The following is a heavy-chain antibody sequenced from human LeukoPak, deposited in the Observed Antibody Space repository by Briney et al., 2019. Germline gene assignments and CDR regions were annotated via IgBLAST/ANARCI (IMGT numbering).Heavy chain of an antibody. J-gene: IGHJ5*02. Sequence: SVKVSCKASGFTFTSSAMQWVRQACGQRLEWIGWIVVGSGNTNYAQKFQERVTITRDMSTSTAYMELSRLRSDDTAVYYCARDDIDDILTGFWFDPWGQGTLVTVSS. D-gene: IGHD3-9*01. V-gene: IGHV1-58*02. CDR3: ARDDIDDILTGFWFDP. CDR1: GFTFTSSA. CDR2: IVVGSGNT.